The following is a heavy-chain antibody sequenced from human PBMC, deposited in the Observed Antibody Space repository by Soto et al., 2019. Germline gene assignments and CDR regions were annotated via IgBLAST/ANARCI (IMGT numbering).Heavy chain of an antibody. CDR3: ARPTSGYYHDAFDI. D-gene: IGHD3-22*01. J-gene: IGHJ3*02. CDR1: GGTFPSDT. V-gene: IGHV1-69*01. Sequence: QMQLMQSGSEVKKPGSSVKVSCKASGGTFPSDTISWVRQAPGQGLEWMGGIVPIFGTPNYEQKFQGRVTITADGSTNTAYMELSSLRSEDTAVYYCARPTSGYYHDAFDIWGQGTLVTASS. CDR2: IVPIFGTP.